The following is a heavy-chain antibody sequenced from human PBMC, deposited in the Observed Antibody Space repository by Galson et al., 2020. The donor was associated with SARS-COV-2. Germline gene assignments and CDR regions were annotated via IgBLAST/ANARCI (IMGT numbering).Heavy chain of an antibody. CDR1: GYTFNSYG. Sequence: ASVKVSCKAFGYTFNSYGVNWVRRAPGQGLEWMGWISVYSGNTNYAQKFQGRVTMTADTSTSTAYMELRSLRSDDTAVYYCARDRVVAAGTPGEYWGQGTQVIGYS. J-gene: IGHJ4*02. CDR3: ARDRVVAAGTPGEY. V-gene: IGHV1-18*01. CDR2: ISVYSGNT. D-gene: IGHD2-2*01.